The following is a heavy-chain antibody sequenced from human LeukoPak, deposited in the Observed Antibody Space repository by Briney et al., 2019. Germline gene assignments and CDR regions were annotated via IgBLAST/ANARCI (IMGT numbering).Heavy chain of an antibody. CDR1: NFTFSNAW. CDR2: ISYDGSNK. CDR3: ASHRGDYATGYFDY. D-gene: IGHD1-1*01. Sequence: GSLRLSCAASNFTFSNAWMNWVRQAPGKGLWWVAIISYDGSNKYYADSVRGRFTISKDNSQNTLYLQMNSLRAEDTAVYYCASHRGDYATGYFDYWGQGTLVTVSS. V-gene: IGHV3-30*03. J-gene: IGHJ4*02.